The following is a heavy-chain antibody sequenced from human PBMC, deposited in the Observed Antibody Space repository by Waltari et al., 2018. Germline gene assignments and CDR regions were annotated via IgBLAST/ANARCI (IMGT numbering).Heavy chain of an antibody. CDR3: ARKTVLFAFDI. V-gene: IGHV4-59*01. CDR1: GGSISSYY. Sequence: QVQLQESGPGLVKPSETLSLTRTVSGGSISSYYWSWIRKPPGKGLEWIGYIYYSGSTNYNPSLKSRVTISVDTSKNQFSLKLSSVTAADTAVYYCARKTVLFAFDIWGQGTMVTVSS. J-gene: IGHJ3*02. CDR2: IYYSGST. D-gene: IGHD3-10*01.